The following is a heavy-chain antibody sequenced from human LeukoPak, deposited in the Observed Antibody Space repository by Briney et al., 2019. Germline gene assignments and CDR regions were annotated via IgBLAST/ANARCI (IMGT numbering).Heavy chain of an antibody. CDR3: ARGTMYSSSYYYYYYSYMDV. V-gene: IGHV1-8*01. CDR2: MNPNSGST. J-gene: IGHJ6*03. D-gene: IGHD6-13*01. CDR1: GYTFTSYE. Sequence: ASVKVSCKASGYTFTSYEINWVRQATGQGLEWMGWMNPNSGSTGYAQKFQGRVTMTRNTSISTAYMELSSLRSMDTAVYYCARGTMYSSSYYYYYYSYMDVWGKGTTVTISS.